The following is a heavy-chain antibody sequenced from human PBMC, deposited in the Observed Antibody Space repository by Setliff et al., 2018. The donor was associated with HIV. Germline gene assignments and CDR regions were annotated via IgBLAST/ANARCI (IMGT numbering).Heavy chain of an antibody. CDR1: GGSFTSRSYY. CDR2: IFYSGIT. V-gene: IGHV4-39*01. D-gene: IGHD3-3*01. Sequence: PSETLSLTCTVSGGSFTSRSYYWGWIRRPPGKGLEWIGSIFYSGITYYNPSLKSRVTISVDTSKNQFSLNLTFVTAADTAVYYCARSKTFYDFWGGYYTHGAFKIWGLGTMVTVSS. CDR3: ARSKTFYDFWGGYYTHGAFKI. J-gene: IGHJ3*02.